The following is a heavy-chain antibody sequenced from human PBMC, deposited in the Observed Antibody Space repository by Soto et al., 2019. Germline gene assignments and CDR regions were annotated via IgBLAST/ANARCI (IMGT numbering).Heavy chain of an antibody. Sequence: EVQLVESGGGLVQPGGSLRLSCAASGFAFSSYSMNWVRQAPGKGLEWVSSISPSTITLYYADSVKGRFTVSRDNAKNSLYLQMNSLRAEDTAVYYCARPNFDYWGQGALVTVSS. CDR3: ARPNFDY. J-gene: IGHJ4*02. CDR1: GFAFSSYS. V-gene: IGHV3-48*01. CDR2: ISPSTITL.